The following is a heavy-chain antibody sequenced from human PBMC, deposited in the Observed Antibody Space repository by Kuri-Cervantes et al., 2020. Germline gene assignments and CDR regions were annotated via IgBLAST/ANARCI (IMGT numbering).Heavy chain of an antibody. CDR2: INPDSGGT. Sequence: ASVKVSCKASGYTFTAYYMHWVRQAPGQGLEWMGWINPDSGGTNYAQKFQGRVTMTRDTSISTAYLEVSSLGSDDTAVYYCARGGEILLWFGEWHEGGMDVWGQGTTVAVSS. J-gene: IGHJ6*02. CDR1: GYTFTAYY. CDR3: ARGGEILLWFGEWHEGGMDV. D-gene: IGHD3-10*01. V-gene: IGHV1-2*02.